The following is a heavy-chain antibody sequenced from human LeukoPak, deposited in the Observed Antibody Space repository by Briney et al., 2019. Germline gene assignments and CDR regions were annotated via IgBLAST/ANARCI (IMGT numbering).Heavy chain of an antibody. J-gene: IGHJ3*02. CDR3: SRVLRLNLDWELPDDAFDI. V-gene: IGHV1-2*02. D-gene: IGHD1-26*01. CDR2: INPNSGGT. CDR1: GYTFTGYY. Sequence: GASVKVSCKASGYTFTGYYMHWVRQAPGQGLEWMGWINPNSGGTNYAQKFQGRVTMTRDTSISTAYMELSRLISDDTAVYYCSRVLRLNLDWELPDDAFDIWGQGTMVTVSS.